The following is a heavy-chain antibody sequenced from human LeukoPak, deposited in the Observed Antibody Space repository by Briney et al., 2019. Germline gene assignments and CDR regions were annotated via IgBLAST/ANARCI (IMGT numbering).Heavy chain of an antibody. CDR3: AIGYSVFDAIGLDH. Sequence: SETLSLTCGLYGRSLRGYYCSWLRQPPAKGLEWVGAVHHFGSTIFTPSLKSRATISVDTSNNQFSLKLTSVTAADTAVYYCAIGYSVFDAIGLDHWGRGTLVTVSS. D-gene: IGHD5/OR15-5a*01. CDR2: VHHFGST. J-gene: IGHJ4*02. CDR1: GRSLRGYY. V-gene: IGHV4-34*01.